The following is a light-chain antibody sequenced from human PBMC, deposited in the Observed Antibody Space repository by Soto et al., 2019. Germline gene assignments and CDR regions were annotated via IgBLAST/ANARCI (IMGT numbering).Light chain of an antibody. J-gene: IGKJ1*01. Sequence: DIQMTQSPSSLSASVGDRVTITCRASQSITIYLKWYQQQPGKAPRLLIYGASTLQTGVPSRFSGSGSMTDFTLTISDLQPEDFATYYCQQTYTAPRTFGQGTKVDI. CDR1: QSITIY. CDR2: GAS. CDR3: QQTYTAPRT. V-gene: IGKV1-39*01.